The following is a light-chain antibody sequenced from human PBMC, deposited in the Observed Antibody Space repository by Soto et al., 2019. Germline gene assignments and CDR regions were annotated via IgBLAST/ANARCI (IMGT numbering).Light chain of an antibody. CDR2: GAS. CDR1: QSVSSN. Sequence: EIVLTQSPATLSLSPGERATLSCSPSQSVSSNLAWYQQKPGQAPRLLIYGASTRATGIPARFSGSGPGTEFTLTISSLEPEDFAVYYCQQRSNWPPITFGQGTRLEI. V-gene: IGKV3D-11*02. J-gene: IGKJ5*01. CDR3: QQRSNWPPIT.